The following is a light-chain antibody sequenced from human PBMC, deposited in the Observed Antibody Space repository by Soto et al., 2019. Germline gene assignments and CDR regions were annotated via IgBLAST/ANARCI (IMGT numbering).Light chain of an antibody. V-gene: IGKV3-20*01. Sequence: EIVITQSPATLSVSPGEGATLSCRASQSVSSNLAWYQQKPGRAPRLLIYGASNRATGIPDRFSGSGSGTDFTLTISRLEPEDFAVYYCQQYGSSGTFGQGTKVDIK. CDR3: QQYGSSGT. J-gene: IGKJ1*01. CDR1: QSVSSN. CDR2: GAS.